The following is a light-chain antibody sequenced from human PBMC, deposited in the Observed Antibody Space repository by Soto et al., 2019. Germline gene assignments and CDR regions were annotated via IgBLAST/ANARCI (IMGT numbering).Light chain of an antibody. Sequence: SYELTQPPSVSVAPGQTASITCGGNNIGAKGVHCYQQKNPGQAPVLVVFDDRARPSAIPERFSGSNSGNTATLTISRVEAGDEADYYCQVWHSTSVRVFGGGTKLTVL. CDR1: NIGAKG. J-gene: IGLJ2*01. CDR2: DDR. CDR3: QVWHSTSVRV. V-gene: IGLV3-21*02.